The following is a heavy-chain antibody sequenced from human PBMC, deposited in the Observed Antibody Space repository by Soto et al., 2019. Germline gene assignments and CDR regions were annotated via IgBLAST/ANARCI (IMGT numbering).Heavy chain of an antibody. Sequence: GGSLRLSCSASGFTFSSYAMHWVRQAPGKGLEYVSAISSNGGSTYYADSVKGRFTISRDNSKNTLYPQMSSLRAEDTAVYYCVKPWGPPSYDSSGYYQYFDYWGQGTLVTVSS. D-gene: IGHD3-22*01. J-gene: IGHJ4*02. V-gene: IGHV3-64D*08. CDR3: VKPWGPPSYDSSGYYQYFDY. CDR1: GFTFSSYA. CDR2: ISSNGGST.